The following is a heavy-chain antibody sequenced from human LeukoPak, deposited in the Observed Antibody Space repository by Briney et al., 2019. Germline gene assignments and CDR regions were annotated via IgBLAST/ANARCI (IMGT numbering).Heavy chain of an antibody. CDR3: AKGGGRRPGSLYYFDY. Sequence: GGSLRLSCAASGFTFTSYDMHWVRQAPGKGLEWVAFIQYDGSNKYYADSVKGRFTISRDNSKNTLYLQMNSLRSEDTAVYYCAKGGGRRPGSLYYFDYWGQGTLVTVSS. CDR1: GFTFTSYD. CDR2: IQYDGSNK. D-gene: IGHD1-26*01. J-gene: IGHJ4*02. V-gene: IGHV3-30*02.